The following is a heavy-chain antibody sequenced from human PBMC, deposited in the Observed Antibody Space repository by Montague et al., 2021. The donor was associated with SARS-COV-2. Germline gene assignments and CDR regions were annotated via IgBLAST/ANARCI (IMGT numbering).Heavy chain of an antibody. J-gene: IGHJ5*02. D-gene: IGHD2-15*01. CDR2: IHSARTRK. CDR3: AKAGDILAGFCLGKYDA. Sequence: LRLSCAASGFPFSCSPMSWCRQAPGEGLQLVSVIHSARTRKYDGDSMEGLFTISRDNTKNTLYLQMNRLTVEDTALYYCAKAGDILAGFCLGKYDAWGQGTLVIVSS. V-gene: IGHV3-23*03. CDR1: GFPFSCSP.